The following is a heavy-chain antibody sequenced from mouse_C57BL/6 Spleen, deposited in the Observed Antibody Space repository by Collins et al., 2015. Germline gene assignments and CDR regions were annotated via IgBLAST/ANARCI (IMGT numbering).Heavy chain of an antibody. CDR3: ARGATVVGDY. V-gene: IGHV1-69*01. Sequence: QVQLQQPGAELVMPGASVKLSCKASGYTFTSYWMHWVKQRPGQGLEWIGEIDPSDSYTNYNQKFKGKSTLTVDKSSSTAYMQLSSLTSEDSAVYYCARGATVVGDYWGQGTTLTVSS. D-gene: IGHD1-1*01. CDR1: GYTFTSYW. J-gene: IGHJ2*01. CDR2: IDPSDSYT.